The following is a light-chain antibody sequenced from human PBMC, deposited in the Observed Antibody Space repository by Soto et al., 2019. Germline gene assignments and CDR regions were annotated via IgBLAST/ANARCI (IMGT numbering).Light chain of an antibody. CDR1: HSVTTH. J-gene: IGKJ5*01. Sequence: EIVLTQSPDTLSLSPGERPTLSCWASHSVTTHLAWFQQRPGQTXRLLIYDASTRAPGIPARFSGGGSGTDFTLTISRLEPEDFAAYFCQQYNEWPAFTFGQGTRLDIK. V-gene: IGKV3-11*01. CDR3: QQYNEWPAFT. CDR2: DAS.